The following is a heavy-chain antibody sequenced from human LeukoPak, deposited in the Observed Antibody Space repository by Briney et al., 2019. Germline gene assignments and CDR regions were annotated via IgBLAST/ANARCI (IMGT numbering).Heavy chain of an antibody. D-gene: IGHD6-13*01. V-gene: IGHV4-39*01. CDR1: GGSISSSSYY. Sequence: SETLSLTCTVSGGSISSSSYYWGWIRQPPGKGLEGIGSIYYSGSTYYNPSLKSRVTISVDTSKNQFSLKLSSVTAADTAVYYCARSRAPVAAAGRVGYYWGQGTLVTVSS. CDR2: IYYSGST. CDR3: ARSRAPVAAAGRVGYY. J-gene: IGHJ4*02.